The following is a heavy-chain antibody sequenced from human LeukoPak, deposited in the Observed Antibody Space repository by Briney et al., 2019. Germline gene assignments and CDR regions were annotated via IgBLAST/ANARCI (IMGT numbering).Heavy chain of an antibody. V-gene: IGHV3-11*05. CDR2: ISSSSSYT. D-gene: IGHD6-19*01. Sequence: SGGSLRLSCAASGFTFSDYYMSWIRQAPGKGLEWVSYISSSSSYTNYAGSVKGRFTISRDNAKNSLYLQMNSLRAEDTAVYYCARGDSSGWYYFDYWGQGTLVTVSS. J-gene: IGHJ4*02. CDR1: GFTFSDYY. CDR3: ARGDSSGWYYFDY.